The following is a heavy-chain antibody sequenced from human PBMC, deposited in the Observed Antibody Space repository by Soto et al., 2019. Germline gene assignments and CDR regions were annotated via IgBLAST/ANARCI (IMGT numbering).Heavy chain of an antibody. CDR1: GFTFGDYA. D-gene: IGHD4-4*01. Sequence: GGSLRLSCTASGFTFGDYAMSWVRQAPGKGLEWVGFIRSKAYGVTTEYAASVKGRFTISRDDSKSIAYLQMNSLKTEDTAVYYCTRDLEYSNYYYGMDVWGQGTTVTVSS. CDR2: IRSKAYGVTT. CDR3: TRDLEYSNYYYGMDV. V-gene: IGHV3-49*04. J-gene: IGHJ6*02.